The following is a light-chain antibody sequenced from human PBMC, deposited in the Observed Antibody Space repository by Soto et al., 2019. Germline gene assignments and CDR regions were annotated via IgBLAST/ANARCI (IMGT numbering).Light chain of an antibody. CDR3: SSHTSRSTLVV. CDR1: SSDVGGYNY. Sequence: QSVLTQPASVSGSPGQSITISCTGTSSDVGGYNYVSWYQQHPGKAPKLMIYEVSNRPSGVSNRFSGSKSGNTASLTISGLQAEDEADYYCSSHTSRSTLVVFGGGTKVTVL. J-gene: IGLJ2*01. V-gene: IGLV2-14*01. CDR2: EVS.